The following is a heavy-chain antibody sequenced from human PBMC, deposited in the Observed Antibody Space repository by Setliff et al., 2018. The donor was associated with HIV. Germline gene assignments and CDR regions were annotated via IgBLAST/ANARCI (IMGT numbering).Heavy chain of an antibody. CDR1: GGSISSDAYY. CDR2: IYYSGST. J-gene: IGHJ6*03. Sequence: SETLSLTCAVSGGSISSDAYYWSWIRQCPGKGLEWIGYIYYSGSTYYNPSLRSRITISVDSSKNQFSLKLSSVTAADTAVYYCARGSSTVYNYYMDVWGKGTAVTVSS. V-gene: IGHV4-31*11. CDR3: ARGSSTVYNYYMDV. D-gene: IGHD1-26*01.